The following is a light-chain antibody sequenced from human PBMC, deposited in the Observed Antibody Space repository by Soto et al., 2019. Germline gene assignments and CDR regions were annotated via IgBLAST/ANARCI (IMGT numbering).Light chain of an antibody. CDR1: NSDVGGYNY. CDR3: SSYEGSNNYV. V-gene: IGLV2-8*01. Sequence: QSALTQPPSASGSPGQSVTISCTGTNSDVGGYNYVSWYQQHPGKAPKLIIYDVNKRPPGVPDRFSGSKSSNTASLTVSGLQAEDEAAFYCSSYEGSNNYVFGTGTKLTVL. CDR2: DVN. J-gene: IGLJ1*01.